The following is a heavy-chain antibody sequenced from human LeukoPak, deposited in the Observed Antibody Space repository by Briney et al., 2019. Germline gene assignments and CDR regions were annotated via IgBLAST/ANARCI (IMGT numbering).Heavy chain of an antibody. CDR1: GYTFTSFD. D-gene: IGHD3-22*01. CDR3: ASSSGTDAYYFDY. Sequence: ASVKVSCKASGYTFTSFDINWVRQATGQGLEWMGWMNPNSGNTGYAQKFQGRVTMTRNTSISTAYMELSSLRSEDTAVYYCASSSGTDAYYFDYWGQGILVTVSS. V-gene: IGHV1-8*01. CDR2: MNPNSGNT. J-gene: IGHJ4*02.